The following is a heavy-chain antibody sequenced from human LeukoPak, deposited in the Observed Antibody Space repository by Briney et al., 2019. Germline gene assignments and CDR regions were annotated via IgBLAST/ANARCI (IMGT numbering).Heavy chain of an antibody. CDR3: ATLKDDILTGYYYYYMDV. CDR2: ISASGGST. V-gene: IGHV3-23*01. Sequence: GGSLRLSCAASGFTFSSYGMSWVRQAPGKGLEWVSTISASGGSTYYADSVKCRFTISRDTSKNTLYLQMNSLRAEDTAVYYCATLKDDILTGYYYYYMDVWGKGTTVTISS. D-gene: IGHD3-9*01. CDR1: GFTFSSYG. J-gene: IGHJ6*03.